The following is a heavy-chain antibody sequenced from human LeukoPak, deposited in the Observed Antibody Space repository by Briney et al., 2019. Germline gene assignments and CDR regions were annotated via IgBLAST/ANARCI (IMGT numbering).Heavy chain of an antibody. J-gene: IGHJ5*02. CDR3: ANAPNRNWFDP. CDR2: IIPIFGTA. D-gene: IGHD1-14*01. CDR1: GYTFTSYD. Sequence: SVKVPCKASGYTFTSYDINWVRQATGQGLEWMGGIIPIFGTANYAQKFQGRVTITADESTSTAYMELSSLRSEDTAVYYCANAPNRNWFDPWGQGTLVTVSS. V-gene: IGHV1-69*13.